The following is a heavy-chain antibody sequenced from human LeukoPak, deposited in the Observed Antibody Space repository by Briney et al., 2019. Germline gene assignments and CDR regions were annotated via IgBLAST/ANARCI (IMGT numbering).Heavy chain of an antibody. CDR2: INYSGST. CDR3: ARATNSNGWLFDY. J-gene: IGHJ4*02. V-gene: IGHV4-59*01. CDR1: GGSISSYY. Sequence: SETLSLTCTVSGGSISSYYWSWSRQPPGKGLEWIGYINYSGSTNYNPSLKSRVTISVDTSRNQFSLKLTSVTAADTAVYYCARATNSNGWLFDYWGQGTLVTVSS. D-gene: IGHD6-19*01.